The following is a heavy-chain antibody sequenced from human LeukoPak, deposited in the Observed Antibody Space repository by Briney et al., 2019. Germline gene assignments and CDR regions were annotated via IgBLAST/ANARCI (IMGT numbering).Heavy chain of an antibody. Sequence: SETLSLTCAVYGGSFSGYYWSWIRQPPGKGLEWIGEINHSGSTNYNPSLKSRVTISVDTSKNQFSLMLSSVTAADTGVYYCAGGGGVEMATTIAEYFQHWGQGTLVTVSS. D-gene: IGHD5-24*01. CDR2: INHSGST. J-gene: IGHJ1*01. V-gene: IGHV4-34*01. CDR3: AGGGGVEMATTIAEYFQH. CDR1: GGSFSGYY.